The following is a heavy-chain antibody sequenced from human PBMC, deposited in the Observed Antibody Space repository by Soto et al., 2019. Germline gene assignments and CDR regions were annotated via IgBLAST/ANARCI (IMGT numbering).Heavy chain of an antibody. CDR2: IKEDGREK. D-gene: IGHD3-16*01. Sequence: EVQLVESGGGLVQPGGSLRLSCAASGFSFSSYWMTWVRQAPGKGLEWVANIKEDGREKYYVASVKGRFTISRDNDKSLLYLQVDSLTPDDTAVYYCAGDGVRNGAYNGWLDPWGQGTLVTVSS. CDR3: AGDGVRNGAYNGWLDP. J-gene: IGHJ5*02. V-gene: IGHV3-7*03. CDR1: GFSFSSYW.